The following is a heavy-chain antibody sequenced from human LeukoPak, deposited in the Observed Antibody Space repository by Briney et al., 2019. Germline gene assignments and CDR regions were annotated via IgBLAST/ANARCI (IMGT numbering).Heavy chain of an antibody. Sequence: GGSLRLSCAASGFTFSSYSMNWVRQAPGKGLEWVSYISSSSSTIYYADSVKGRFTISRDNAKNSLYLQMNSLRAEDTAVYYCARGGGWEPQEAFDIWGQGTMVTVSS. V-gene: IGHV3-48*01. D-gene: IGHD1-26*01. CDR3: ARGGGWEPQEAFDI. CDR1: GFTFSSYS. CDR2: ISSSSSTI. J-gene: IGHJ3*02.